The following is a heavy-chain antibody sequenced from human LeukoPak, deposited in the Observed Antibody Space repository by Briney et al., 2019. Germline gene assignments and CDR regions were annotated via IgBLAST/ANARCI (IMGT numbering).Heavy chain of an antibody. J-gene: IGHJ4*02. V-gene: IGHV4-59*01. Sequence: PSETLSLTCTVSGGSISSYYWSWIRQPPGKGLEWIGYIYYSGSTNYNPSLKSRVTISVDTSKNQFSLKLSSVTAADTAVHYCASGPGYSSGWHSFDYWGQGTLVTVSS. CDR3: ASGPGYSSGWHSFDY. CDR2: IYYSGST. D-gene: IGHD6-19*01. CDR1: GGSISSYY.